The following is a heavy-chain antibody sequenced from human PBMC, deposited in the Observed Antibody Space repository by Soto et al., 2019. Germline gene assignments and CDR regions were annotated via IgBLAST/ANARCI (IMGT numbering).Heavy chain of an antibody. CDR1: GYTFSSYD. Sequence: QVQLVQSGAEVKNPGASVKVSCKASGYTFSSYDINWVRQATGQGLEWMGWMNPNSGNTGYAQKFQGRLTMTRSTSTSTAYMELSSLRSEDTAVYYCARERPQGGGFDYWGQGTLVTVSS. J-gene: IGHJ4*02. CDR3: ARERPQGGGFDY. V-gene: IGHV1-8*01. CDR2: MNPNSGNT.